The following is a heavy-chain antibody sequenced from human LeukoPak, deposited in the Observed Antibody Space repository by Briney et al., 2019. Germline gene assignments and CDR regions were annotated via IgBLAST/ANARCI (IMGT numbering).Heavy chain of an antibody. V-gene: IGHV3-23*01. J-gene: IGHJ4*02. CDR2: ISPSGDTT. D-gene: IGHD1-1*01. Sequence: GGSLRLSCAASRFTFGNHPMSWVRQAPGKVLEWVAAISPSGDTTYYADSVRGRFTISRDNSKNTLYLQMNSLRAEDTAVYYCAKEGYNWNDPFDYWGQGTLATVSS. CDR3: AKEGYNWNDPFDY. CDR1: RFTFGNHP.